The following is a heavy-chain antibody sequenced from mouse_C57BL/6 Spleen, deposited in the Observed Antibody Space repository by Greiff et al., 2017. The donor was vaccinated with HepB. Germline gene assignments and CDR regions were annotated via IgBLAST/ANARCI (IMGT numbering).Heavy chain of an antibody. V-gene: IGHV14-3*01. CDR3: LDDYDGFAY. J-gene: IGHJ3*01. Sequence: EVQLQQSVAELVRPGASVKLSCTASGFNIKTTYMHWVKQRPEQGLEWIGRIDPANGNTKNAPKFQGKATITTDTSSNTAYLQLSSLTSEDTAIYYCLDDYDGFAYWGQGTLVTVSA. D-gene: IGHD2-4*01. CDR2: IDPANGNT. CDR1: GFNIKTTY.